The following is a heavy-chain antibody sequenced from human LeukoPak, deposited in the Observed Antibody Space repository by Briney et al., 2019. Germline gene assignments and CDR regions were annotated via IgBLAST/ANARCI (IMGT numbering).Heavy chain of an antibody. D-gene: IGHD3-10*01. J-gene: IGHJ4*02. CDR2: IYYSGST. V-gene: IGHV4-31*03. CDR1: GGSISSGGYY. CDR3: ARVAITMVRGAPTYYFDY. Sequence: SQTLSLTCTVSGGSISSGGYYWSWIRQHPGKGLEWIGYIYYSGSTYYNPSLKGRVTISVDTSKNQFSLKLSSVTAADTAVYYCARVAITMVRGAPTYYFDYWGQGTLVTVSS.